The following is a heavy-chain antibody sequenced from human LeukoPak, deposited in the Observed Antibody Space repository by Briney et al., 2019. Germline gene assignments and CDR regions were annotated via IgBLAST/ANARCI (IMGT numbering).Heavy chain of an antibody. J-gene: IGHJ4*02. Sequence: ASVKVSCKASGYTFSNYYIHCLRQAPGHGLEWMGMINPTGGSTEYAQTFQGRVTLTRDTSTSTVSMELSSLRSEDTAVYFCARVMGRANYGDNYYFDYWGQGTPVTVSS. CDR2: INPTGGST. V-gene: IGHV1-46*01. CDR3: ARVMGRANYGDNYYFDY. D-gene: IGHD4-17*01. CDR1: GYTFSNYY.